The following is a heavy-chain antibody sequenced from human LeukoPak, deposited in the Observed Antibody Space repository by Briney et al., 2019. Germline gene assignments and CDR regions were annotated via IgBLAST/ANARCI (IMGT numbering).Heavy chain of an antibody. CDR1: GFTFSDYD. CDR2: VGKAGGT. V-gene: IGHV3-13*01. J-gene: IGHJ4*02. CDR3: AREPTLTTSGY. D-gene: IGHD4-17*01. Sequence: GGSLRLSCAASGFTFSDYDMHWVRQATGIGLEWVSVVGKAGGTWYPASVKGRFTISRDNAKNSLYLQMNSLRAEDTAIYYCAREPTLTTSGYWGQGTLVTVSS.